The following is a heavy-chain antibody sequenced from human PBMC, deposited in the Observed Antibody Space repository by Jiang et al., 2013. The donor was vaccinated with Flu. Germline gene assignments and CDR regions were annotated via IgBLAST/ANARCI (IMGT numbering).Heavy chain of an antibody. Sequence: KPTQTLTLTCTFSGFSLSTSGVGVGWIRQPPGKALEWLALIYWDDDKRYSPPLKSRLTITKDTSKNQVVLTMTNMDPVDTATYYCAHSGLSWNQNYYGSGSPKGGSFRYWGQGTLVTVSS. D-gene: IGHD3-10*01. J-gene: IGHJ4*02. CDR1: GFSLSTSGVG. CDR2: IYWDDDK. CDR3: AHSGLSWNQNYYGSGSPKGGSFRY. V-gene: IGHV2-5*02.